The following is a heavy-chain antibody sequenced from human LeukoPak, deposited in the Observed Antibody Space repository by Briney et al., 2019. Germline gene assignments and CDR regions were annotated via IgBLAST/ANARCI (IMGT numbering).Heavy chain of an antibody. CDR2: ISYDGNNK. Sequence: PGGSLRLSCEASGFTFSSNALHWVRQPPGKGLEWLAVISYDGNNKNFADSVKGRFTVSRDNSKHTLYLHMNSLRSDDSAMYYCATGGKFDFWSDDHIDNWGQGTLVTVSS. J-gene: IGHJ4*02. CDR3: ATGGKFDFWSDDHIDN. CDR1: GFTFSSNA. V-gene: IGHV3-30*04. D-gene: IGHD3-3*01.